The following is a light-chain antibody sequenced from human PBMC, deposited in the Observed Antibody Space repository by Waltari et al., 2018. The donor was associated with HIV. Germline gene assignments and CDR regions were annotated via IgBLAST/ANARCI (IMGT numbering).Light chain of an antibody. J-gene: IGLJ3*02. CDR2: EFS. Sequence: QSALTQPASVSGSPGQSITISCTGTRSDVGSYNLVSWYQHHPGKAPKLFISEFSNRPSGFSTRFSGSKSGTTASLTISGLQAEDEADYHCCSYAHNDPWVFGGGTRLTVL. V-gene: IGLV2-23*02. CDR3: CSYAHNDPWV. CDR1: RSDVGSYNL.